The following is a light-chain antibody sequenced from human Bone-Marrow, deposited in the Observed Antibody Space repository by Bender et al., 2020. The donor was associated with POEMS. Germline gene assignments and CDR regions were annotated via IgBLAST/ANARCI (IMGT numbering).Light chain of an antibody. V-gene: IGLV1-44*01. CDR2: RND. CDR3: AVWDDSLNGWV. CDR1: SSNIGAHA. J-gene: IGLJ3*02. Sequence: QSVLTQPPSASGTPGQRVTISCSGGSSNIGAHAVNWYQHLPGTAPKLLIFRNDQRPSGVPDRFSGSKSGTSASLAISGLRSEDEAVYYCAVWDDSLNGWVFGGGTKLTVL.